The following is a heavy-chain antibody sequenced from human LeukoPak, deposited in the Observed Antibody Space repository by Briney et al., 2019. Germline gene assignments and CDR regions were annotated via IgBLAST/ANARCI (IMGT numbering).Heavy chain of an antibody. D-gene: IGHD2-2*01. J-gene: IGHJ4*02. V-gene: IGHV3-23*01. CDR3: AKDPPVVPAATEDY. CDR1: GFTFSSYT. Sequence: GGSLRLSCAASGFTFSSYTMSWVRQAPGKGLEWVSAISGSGGSTYYADSVKGRFTISRDNSKNTLYLQMNSLRAEDTAVYYCAKDPPVVPAATEDYWGQGTLVTVSS. CDR2: ISGSGGST.